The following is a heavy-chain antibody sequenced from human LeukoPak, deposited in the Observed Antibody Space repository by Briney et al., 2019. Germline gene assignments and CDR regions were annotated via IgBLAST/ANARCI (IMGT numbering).Heavy chain of an antibody. V-gene: IGHV1-69*06. CDR3: AKQGAARQDYYMDV. J-gene: IGHJ6*03. CDR2: IIPIFGTA. D-gene: IGHD5-18*01. Sequence: SVKVSCKASGGSFSSYAITWVRQAPGQGLEWMGRIIPIFGTANYAQKFQGRVTITADIVSSTAYMEANSLTSDDTAVYFCAKQGAARQDYYMDVWGNGTTVTVSS. CDR1: GGSFSSYA.